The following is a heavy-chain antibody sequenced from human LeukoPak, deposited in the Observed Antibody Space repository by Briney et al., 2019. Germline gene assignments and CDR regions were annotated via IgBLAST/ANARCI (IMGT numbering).Heavy chain of an antibody. Sequence: GGSLRLSCPASGFTFGDYAMSWVRQAPGKGLEWVGLIRSKAFDWTTEYAASVKGRFTISRDNSEGIAYLQMNSLTTEDTAVYYCTRGGIVATVGYSFDIWGQGTVVTVSS. J-gene: IGHJ3*02. CDR2: IRSKAFDWTT. D-gene: IGHD5-12*01. CDR1: GFTFGDYA. V-gene: IGHV3-49*04. CDR3: TRGGIVATVGYSFDI.